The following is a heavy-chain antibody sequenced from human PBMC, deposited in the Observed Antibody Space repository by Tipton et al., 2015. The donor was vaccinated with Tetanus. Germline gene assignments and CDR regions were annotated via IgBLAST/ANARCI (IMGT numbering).Heavy chain of an antibody. D-gene: IGHD5-12*01. CDR3: AKYESGSMFDP. V-gene: IGHV4-39*01. J-gene: IGHJ5*02. Sequence: TLSLTCTVSGGSMTSGSYYWGWIRQPPGKGLEWIGSIYNGGGTHYNPSLKSRVTISVDTSNNQFSLRVSSVTAADTAVYCCAKYESGSMFDPWGQGTLVTVSS. CDR1: GGSMTSGSYY. CDR2: IYNGGGT.